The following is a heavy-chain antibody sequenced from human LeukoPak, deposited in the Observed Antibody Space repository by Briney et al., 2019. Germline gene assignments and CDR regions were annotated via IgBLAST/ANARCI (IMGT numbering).Heavy chain of an antibody. CDR2: INPSGGST. CDR3: ARDPYSSGWLLEISFDY. D-gene: IGHD6-19*01. Sequence: GSVKVSCKASGYTFTSYYMHWVRQAPGQGLEWMGIINPSGGSTSYAQKFQGRVIMTRDTSTSTVYMELSSLRSEDTAVYYCARDPYSSGWLLEISFDYWGQGTLVTVSS. V-gene: IGHV1-46*01. J-gene: IGHJ4*02. CDR1: GYTFTSYY.